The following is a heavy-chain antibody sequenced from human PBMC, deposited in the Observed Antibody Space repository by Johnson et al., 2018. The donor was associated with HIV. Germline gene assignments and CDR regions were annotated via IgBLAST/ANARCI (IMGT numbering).Heavy chain of an antibody. D-gene: IGHD3-22*01. CDR3: ARDRGYWDGLDI. V-gene: IGHV3-30*03. J-gene: IGHJ3*02. CDR2: ISYDGSNK. Sequence: QVQLVESGGGVVQPGRSLRLSCAASGFTFSSYGMHWVRQAPGKGLEWVAVISYDGSNKYYADSVKGRFTISRDNSKHSLYLQMNSLRAEDTAVYYCARDRGYWDGLDIWGQGTMVTVSS. CDR1: GFTFSSYG.